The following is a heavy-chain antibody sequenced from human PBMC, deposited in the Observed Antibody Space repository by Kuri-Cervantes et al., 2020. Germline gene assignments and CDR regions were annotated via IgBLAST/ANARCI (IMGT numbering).Heavy chain of an antibody. CDR2: ISAYNGNT. Sequence: ASVKVSCKASGYTFTSYGISWVRQAPGQGLEWMGWISAYNGNTNYAQKFQGRVTITADESTSTAYMELSSLRSEDTAVYYCARYCPQGAATPPLDSRTPFFYYYYYMDVWGKGTTVTVSS. V-gene: IGHV1-18*01. CDR3: ARYCPQGAATPPLDSRTPFFYYYYYMDV. CDR1: GYTFTSYG. D-gene: IGHD2-15*01. J-gene: IGHJ6*03.